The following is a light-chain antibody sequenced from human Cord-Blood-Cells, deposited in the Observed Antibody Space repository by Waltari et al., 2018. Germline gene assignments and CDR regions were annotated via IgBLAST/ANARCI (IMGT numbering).Light chain of an antibody. Sequence: EIVLTQSPGTLSLSPAERATLSCRASQRVSSSYLAWYQQKPGQAPRLLIYGASSRATGIPDRFSGSGSGTDFTLTISRLEPEDFAVYYCQQYGSSPLTFGPGTKVDIK. J-gene: IGKJ3*01. CDR1: QRVSSSY. CDR2: GAS. V-gene: IGKV3-20*01. CDR3: QQYGSSPLT.